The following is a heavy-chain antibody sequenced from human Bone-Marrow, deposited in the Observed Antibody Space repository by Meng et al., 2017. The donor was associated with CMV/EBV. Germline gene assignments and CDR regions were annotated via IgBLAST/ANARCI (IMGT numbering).Heavy chain of an antibody. CDR2: ISSGGYLK. V-gene: IGHV3-11*04. CDR1: GFTFSGYY. J-gene: IGHJ6*02. Sequence: GESLKISCAASGFTFSGYYMTWIRQTPGKGLEWISYISSGGYLKYYADSLKGRFTISRDNAKNSVYPQMNGLRAEDTAVYYCAREPGYCSSATCSSSTYGMDVWGQGTTVTVSS. CDR3: AREPGYCSSATCSSSTYGMDV. D-gene: IGHD2-2*01.